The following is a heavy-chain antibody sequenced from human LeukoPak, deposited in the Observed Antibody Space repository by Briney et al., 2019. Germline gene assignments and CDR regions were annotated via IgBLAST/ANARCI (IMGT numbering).Heavy chain of an antibody. Sequence: PGGSLRLSCAASGFTFSTYTMNWVRQAPGKGLEWVSSISSSTTYIYYADSVKGRFTISRDNAKNSLYLHMDSLRAEDTAVYYCASWDDYGYYVAFDYWGQGTLVTVSS. CDR2: ISSSTTYI. D-gene: IGHD4-17*01. V-gene: IGHV3-21*01. CDR3: ASWDDYGYYVAFDY. J-gene: IGHJ4*02. CDR1: GFTFSTYT.